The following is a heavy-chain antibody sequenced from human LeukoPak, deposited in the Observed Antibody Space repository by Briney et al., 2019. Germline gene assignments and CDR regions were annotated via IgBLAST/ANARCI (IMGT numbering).Heavy chain of an antibody. CDR1: GFIFSGYD. CDR2: ISGSGAST. J-gene: IGHJ4*02. Sequence: GGSLRLSCASSGFIFSGYDMRGVRQAPGKGLEGGSSISGSGASTFYADSVQGRFITSKDNSSDSVYLQMNNLRAEDTAVYYCAKGSRGYTHYYFDSWGQGTLVTVSS. CDR3: AKGSRGYTHYYFDS. D-gene: IGHD6-13*01. V-gene: IGHV3-23*01.